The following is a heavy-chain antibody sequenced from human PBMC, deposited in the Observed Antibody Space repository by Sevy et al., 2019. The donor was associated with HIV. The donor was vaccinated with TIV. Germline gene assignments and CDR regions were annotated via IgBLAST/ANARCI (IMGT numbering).Heavy chain of an antibody. J-gene: IGHJ5*02. CDR1: GGSISSGDYY. Sequence: SETLSLTCTVSGGSISSGDYYRSWMRQPPGKGLEWIGYIYYSGTTYYNPSLKSRVTISVDTSKNHFSLNLNSVTAAETDVYYCDRYCISTSPHNWFDPWGQGTLVTVSS. CDR3: DRYCISTSPHNWFDP. V-gene: IGHV4-30-4*01. D-gene: IGHD2-2*01. CDR2: IYYSGTT.